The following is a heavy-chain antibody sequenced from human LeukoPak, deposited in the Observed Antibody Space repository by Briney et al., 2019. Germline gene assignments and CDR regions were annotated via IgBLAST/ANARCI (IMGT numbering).Heavy chain of an antibody. CDR3: ARTRSSSWLSDAFDI. D-gene: IGHD6-13*01. CDR2: IYHSGST. J-gene: IGHJ3*02. CDR1: GYSISSGYY. Sequence: SETLSLTCTVSGYSISSGYYWGWIRQPPGKGLEWIGSIYHSGSTYYNPSLKSRVTISVDTSKNQFSLKLSSVTAADTAVYYCARTRSSSWLSDAFDIWGQGTMVTVSS. V-gene: IGHV4-38-2*02.